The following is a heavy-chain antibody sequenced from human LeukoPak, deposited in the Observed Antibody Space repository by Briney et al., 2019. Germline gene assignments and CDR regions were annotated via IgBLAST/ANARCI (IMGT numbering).Heavy chain of an antibody. J-gene: IGHJ4*02. V-gene: IGHV4-59*11. CDR3: ARWFRYVDSRPMFDY. D-gene: IGHD3-9*01. CDR2: MFNSGST. Sequence: SETLSLTCTVSGGSISSHYWSWIRQPPGKGLEWIGSMFNSGSTNYNPSLKSRVTILVDTSKNQFSLKVSSVTAADAAVYYCARWFRYVDSRPMFDYWGQGTLVTVSS. CDR1: GGSISSHY.